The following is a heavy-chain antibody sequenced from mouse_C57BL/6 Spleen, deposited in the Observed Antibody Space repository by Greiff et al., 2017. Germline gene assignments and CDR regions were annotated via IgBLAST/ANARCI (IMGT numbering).Heavy chain of an antibody. Sequence: DVHLVESGGGLVKPGGSLKLSCAASGFTFSSYAMSWVRQTPEKRLEWVATISDGGSYTYYPDNVKGRFTISRDNAKNNLYLQMSHLKSEDTAMYYCAREGGGLDYWGQGTTLTVSS. CDR2: ISDGGSYT. CDR1: GFTFSSYA. J-gene: IGHJ2*01. CDR3: AREGGGLDY. V-gene: IGHV5-4*01.